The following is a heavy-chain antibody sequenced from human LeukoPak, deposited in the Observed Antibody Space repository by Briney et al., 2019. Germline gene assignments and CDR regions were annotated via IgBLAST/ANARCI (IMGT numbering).Heavy chain of an antibody. J-gene: IGHJ6*03. CDR2: IYPGDSDT. CDR1: GSRFTSYW. Sequence: GASLKISFKGSGSRFTSYWIGWVRQMPGKGVEWMGIIYPGDSDTRYSPSFQGQVTISADKSISTAYLQWSSLKASDTAMYYCASTAAAGGGNYYYYMDVWGKGTTVTVSS. CDR3: ASTAAAGGGNYYYYMDV. V-gene: IGHV5-51*01. D-gene: IGHD6-13*01.